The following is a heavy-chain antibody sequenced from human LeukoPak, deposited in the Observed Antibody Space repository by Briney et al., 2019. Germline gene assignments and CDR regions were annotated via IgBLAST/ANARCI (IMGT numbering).Heavy chain of an antibody. CDR1: GYSISSGYY. D-gene: IGHD3-3*01. Sequence: PSETLSLTCTVSGYSISSGYYWGWIRQPPGKGLEWIGSIYHSGSTYYNPSLESRVTISVDTSKNQFSLKLSSVTAADTAVYYCARDGGLLYYDFWSGYTFDYWGQGTLVTVSS. J-gene: IGHJ4*02. V-gene: IGHV4-38-2*02. CDR3: ARDGGLLYYDFWSGYTFDY. CDR2: IYHSGST.